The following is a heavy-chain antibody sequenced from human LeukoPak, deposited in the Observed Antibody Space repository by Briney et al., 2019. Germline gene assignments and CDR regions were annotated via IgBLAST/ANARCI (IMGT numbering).Heavy chain of an antibody. Sequence: PGGSLRLSCAVSGFTFSTFAMRWVRQAPGKGRVWVSTLSGSGSTTYDADSVKGRITIARDNTKNKLYLQRNSLRAEDAALYYCAKDRGGSYWNAFDIWGQGTMVTVSS. CDR2: LSGSGSTT. V-gene: IGHV3-23*01. D-gene: IGHD1-26*01. CDR3: AKDRGGSYWNAFDI. J-gene: IGHJ3*02. CDR1: GFTFSTFA.